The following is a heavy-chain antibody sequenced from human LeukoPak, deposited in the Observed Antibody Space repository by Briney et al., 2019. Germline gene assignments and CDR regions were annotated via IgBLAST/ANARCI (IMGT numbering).Heavy chain of an antibody. Sequence: SETLSLTCAVYGGSFSGYYWSWIRQPPGKGLEWIGEINHSGSTNYNPSLKSRVTISVDTSKNQFSLKLSFVTAADAAVYYCARGRYYDFWSGYYTNTYFDYWGQGTLVTVSS. CDR1: GGSFSGYY. J-gene: IGHJ4*02. CDR3: ARGRYYDFWSGYYTNTYFDY. CDR2: INHSGST. V-gene: IGHV4-34*01. D-gene: IGHD3-3*01.